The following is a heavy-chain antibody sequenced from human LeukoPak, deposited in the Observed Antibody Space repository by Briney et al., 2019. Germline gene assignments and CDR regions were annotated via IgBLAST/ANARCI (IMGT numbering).Heavy chain of an antibody. J-gene: IGHJ4*02. V-gene: IGHV3-23*01. CDR2: ISGSGGST. CDR3: AKDPASYYDSSGYDY. CDR1: GFTFSSYA. D-gene: IGHD3-22*01. Sequence: GGSLRLSCAASGFTFSSYAMSWVRQAPGKGLEWVSAISGSGGSTYYADSVKGRFTISRDNSKNTLYLQMNSLRTEDTAVYYCAKDPASYYDSSGYDYWGQGTLVTVSS.